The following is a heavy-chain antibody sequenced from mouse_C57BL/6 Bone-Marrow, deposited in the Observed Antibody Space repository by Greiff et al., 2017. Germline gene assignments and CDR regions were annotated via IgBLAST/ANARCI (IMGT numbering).Heavy chain of an antibody. CDR1: GYAFTNYL. Sequence: QVQLQQSGAELVRPGTSVKVSCKASGYAFTNYLIEWVKQRPGQGLEWIGVINPGSGGTNYNEKFKGKATLTADKSFSTAYMQLSSLTSEDSAVYFCARVYGNYPAWFAYWGQGTLVTVSA. CDR2: INPGSGGT. J-gene: IGHJ3*01. D-gene: IGHD2-1*01. CDR3: ARVYGNYPAWFAY. V-gene: IGHV1-54*01.